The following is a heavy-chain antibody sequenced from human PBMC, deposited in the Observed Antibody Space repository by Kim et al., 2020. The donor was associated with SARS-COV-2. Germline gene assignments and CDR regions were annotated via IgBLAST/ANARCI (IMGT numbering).Heavy chain of an antibody. CDR2: IYYSGST. D-gene: IGHD6-6*01. CDR3: ARDWGATYSSSANWFDP. CDR1: GGSVSSGSYY. V-gene: IGHV4-61*01. Sequence: SETLSLTCTVSGGSVSSGSYYWSWIRQPPGKGLEWIGYIYYSGSTNYNPSLKSRVTISVDTSKNQFSLKLSSVTAADTAVYYCARDWGATYSSSANWFDPWGQGTLVTVSS. J-gene: IGHJ5*02.